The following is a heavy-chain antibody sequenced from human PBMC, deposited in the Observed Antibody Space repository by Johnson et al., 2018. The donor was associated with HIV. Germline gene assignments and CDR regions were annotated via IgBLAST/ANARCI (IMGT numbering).Heavy chain of an antibody. Sequence: VQLVESGGGVVQPGRSLRLSCAASGFTFSSYAMHWVRQAPGKGLEWVAVISYDGSNKYYADSVKGRFTISRDNAKNSLYLQMNSLRPEDTAVYYCARERWSAYYGAFDIWGHGTLVTVSS. CDR3: ARERWSAYYGAFDI. D-gene: IGHD3-3*01. V-gene: IGHV3-30*04. CDR1: GFTFSSYA. CDR2: ISYDGSNK. J-gene: IGHJ3*02.